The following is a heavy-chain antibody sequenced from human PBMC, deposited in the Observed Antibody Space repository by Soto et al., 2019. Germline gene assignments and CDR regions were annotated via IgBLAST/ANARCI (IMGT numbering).Heavy chain of an antibody. CDR1: GYTFTSYG. J-gene: IGHJ5*02. CDR3: ARVVGATFVVWFDP. Sequence: GASVNVSCKASGYTFTSYGISWVRQAPGQGLEWMGWISAYNGNTNYAQKLQGRVTMTTDTSTSTAYMELRSLRSDDTAVYYCARVVGATFVVWFDPWGQGTLVTVSS. V-gene: IGHV1-18*01. D-gene: IGHD1-26*01. CDR2: ISAYNGNT.